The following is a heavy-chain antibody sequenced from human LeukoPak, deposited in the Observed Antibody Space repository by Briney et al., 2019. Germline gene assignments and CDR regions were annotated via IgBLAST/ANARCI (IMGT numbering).Heavy chain of an antibody. CDR2: INHSGST. CDR1: GGSFSGYY. Sequence: SETLSLTCAVYGGSFSGYYWSWIRQPPAQGLEWIGEINHSGSTNYNPSLTSRVTISVDTSKNKFSLKLSSVTAADTAVYYCARVYGDYEGFDYWGQGTLVTASS. D-gene: IGHD4-17*01. J-gene: IGHJ4*02. CDR3: ARVYGDYEGFDY. V-gene: IGHV4-34*01.